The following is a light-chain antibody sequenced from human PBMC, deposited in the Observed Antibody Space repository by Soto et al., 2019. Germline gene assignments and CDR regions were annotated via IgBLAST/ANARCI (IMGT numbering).Light chain of an antibody. CDR2: DAS. V-gene: IGKV1-5*01. CDR3: QQYDKYST. J-gene: IGKJ1*01. CDR1: QTISVS. Sequence: IQMTQSPSTLSASVGDTVTITCRASQTISVSLAWYRQKPGKAPNLLIYDASTLQEGVPSRFSGSGSGTEFTLTLTRLQPDDFATYFCQQYDKYSTFGHGTKVDIK.